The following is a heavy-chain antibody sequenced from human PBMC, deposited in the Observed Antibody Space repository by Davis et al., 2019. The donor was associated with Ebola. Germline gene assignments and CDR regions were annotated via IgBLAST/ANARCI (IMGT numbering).Heavy chain of an antibody. CDR1: GYTFTSYA. J-gene: IGHJ5*02. D-gene: IGHD1-26*01. CDR2: INAGNGNT. V-gene: IGHV1-3*01. CDR3: ARDQPWGLGGWFDP. Sequence: ASVKVSCKASGYTFTSYAMHWVRQAPGQRLEWMGWINAGNGNTKYSQKFQGRVTITRDTSASTAYMELSSLRSEDTAVYYCARDQPWGLGGWFDPWDQGTLVTVSS.